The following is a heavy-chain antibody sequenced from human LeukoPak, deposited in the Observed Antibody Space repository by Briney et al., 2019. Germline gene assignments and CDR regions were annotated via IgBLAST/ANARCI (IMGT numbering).Heavy chain of an antibody. CDR3: ARDPVQLERRSGPWDI. CDR2: IIPILGIA. V-gene: IGHV1-69*04. J-gene: IGHJ3*02. Sequence: GASVKVSCKASGGTFSSYAISWVRQAPGQGLEWMGRIIPILGIANYAQKFQGRVTITADKSTSTAYMELSSLRSEDTAVYYCARDPVQLERRSGPWDIWGQGTMVTVSS. CDR1: GGTFSSYA. D-gene: IGHD1-1*01.